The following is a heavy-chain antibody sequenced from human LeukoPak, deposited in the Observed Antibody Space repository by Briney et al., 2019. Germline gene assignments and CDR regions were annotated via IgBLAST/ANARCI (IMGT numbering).Heavy chain of an antibody. CDR1: GFTFSTYW. CDR3: ASGYRGDYSDY. CDR2: IKQDGSEK. V-gene: IGHV3-7*01. Sequence: GGSLRLSCAASGFTFSTYWMSWVRHAPGKGLEWVANIKQDGSEKYYVDSVKGRFTISRDNAKNSLYLQMNSLRAEDTAVYYCASGYRGDYSDYWGQGTLVTVSS. J-gene: IGHJ4*02. D-gene: IGHD5-18*01.